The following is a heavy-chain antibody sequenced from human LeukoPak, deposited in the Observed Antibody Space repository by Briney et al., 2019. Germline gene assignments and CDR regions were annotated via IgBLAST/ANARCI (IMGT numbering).Heavy chain of an antibody. CDR3: ARGGGSSDYFDY. CDR2: IYSGGST. V-gene: IGHV3-53*01. D-gene: IGHD6-6*01. Sequence: GGSLRLFCAASGFTVSSNYMSWVRQAPGKGLEWASVIYSGGSTYYADSVKGRFTISRDNSKNTLYLQMNSLRAEDTAVYYCARGGGSSDYFDYWGQGTLVTVSS. J-gene: IGHJ4*02. CDR1: GFTVSSNY.